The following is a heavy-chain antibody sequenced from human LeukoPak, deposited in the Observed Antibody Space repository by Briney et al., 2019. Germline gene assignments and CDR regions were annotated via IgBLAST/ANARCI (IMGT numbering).Heavy chain of an antibody. Sequence: SETLSLTCAVSGGSFNTFYWSWIRQPPGKGLEWIGQINRYGSANYNPSLKSRVAISLDTSKNQFSLKLTSVTAADTAVYSCASGGYSSGWYGSFDIWGQWTVVTVSS. CDR3: ASGGYSSGWYGSFDI. V-gene: IGHV4-34*01. D-gene: IGHD6-19*01. J-gene: IGHJ3*02. CDR2: INRYGSA. CDR1: GGSFNTFY.